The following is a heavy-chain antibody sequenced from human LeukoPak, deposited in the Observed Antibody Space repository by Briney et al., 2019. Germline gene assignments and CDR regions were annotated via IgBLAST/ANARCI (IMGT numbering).Heavy chain of an antibody. CDR3: ARETGQQLYDI. CDR2: ISYDGSNK. V-gene: IGHV3-30-3*01. CDR1: GFTFSSYA. D-gene: IGHD6-13*01. Sequence: GSLRLSCAASGFTFSSYAMHWVRQAPGKGLEWVAVISYDGSNKYYADSVKGRFTISRDNSKNTLYLQMNSLRAEDTAVYYCARETGQQLYDIWGQGTMVTVSS. J-gene: IGHJ3*02.